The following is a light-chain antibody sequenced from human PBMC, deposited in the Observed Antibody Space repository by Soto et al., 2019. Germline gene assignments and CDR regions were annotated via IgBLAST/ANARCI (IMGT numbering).Light chain of an antibody. CDR2: DNQ. Sequence: QSVLTQPPSVSAAPGQKVTISCSGSSSNVGDNFVSWYQHLPGTAPKLLIYDNQKRPSGIPDRFSGSKSATSATLGITGLQTEDEADYYCVTWDSRLSIVVFGGGTKLTVL. V-gene: IGLV1-51*01. J-gene: IGLJ2*01. CDR3: VTWDSRLSIVV. CDR1: SSNVGDNF.